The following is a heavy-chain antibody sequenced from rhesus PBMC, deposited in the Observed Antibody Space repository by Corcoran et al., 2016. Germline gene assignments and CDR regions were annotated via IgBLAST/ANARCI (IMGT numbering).Heavy chain of an antibody. CDR2: ISGSSGST. CDR1: GGSISSSNW. Sequence: QLQLQESGPGLVKPSETLSLTCAVSGGSISSSNWWSWIRQPPGKGLEWIGYISGSSGSTYYNPSLKSRVTISTDTSKNQFSLKLSSVTAADTAVYYCARGSYYSGSSDYWGQGVLVTVSS. CDR3: ARGSYYSGSSDY. J-gene: IGHJ4*01. D-gene: IGHD3-16*01. V-gene: IGHV4-65*01.